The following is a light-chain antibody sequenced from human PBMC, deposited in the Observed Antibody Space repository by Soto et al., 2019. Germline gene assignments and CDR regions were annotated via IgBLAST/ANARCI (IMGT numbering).Light chain of an antibody. CDR1: SSDVGGYNY. CDR2: DVS. CDR3: SSYTSSSFYMV. J-gene: IGLJ2*01. Sequence: QSALTQPASVSGSPGQSITISCTGTSSDVGGYNYVSWYQQHPGKAPKLMIYDVSNRPSGVSNRFSGSKSGNTASLTISGLQAEDEADYYCSSYTSSSFYMVFGGGTKLTVL. V-gene: IGLV2-14*01.